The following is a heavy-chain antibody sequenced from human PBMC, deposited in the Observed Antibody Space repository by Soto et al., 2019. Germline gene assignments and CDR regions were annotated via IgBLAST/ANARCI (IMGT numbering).Heavy chain of an antibody. V-gene: IGHV1-46*01. CDR3: ARVGCSGGSCYAVDS. CDR1: RYSFTSYY. CDR2: INPSSST. Sequence: QVQLVQSGAEVKKPAASVKVSCKASRYSFTSYYIHWVRQAPGQGLEWMGIINPSSSTTYAQKFQGRVTMTRDTSTSTVYMELSSLRSEDTAVYYCARVGCSGGSCYAVDSWGQGTLVTVSS. D-gene: IGHD2-15*01. J-gene: IGHJ4*02.